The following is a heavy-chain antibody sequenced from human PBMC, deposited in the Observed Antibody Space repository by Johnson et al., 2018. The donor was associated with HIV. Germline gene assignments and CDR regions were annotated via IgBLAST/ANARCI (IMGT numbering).Heavy chain of an antibody. D-gene: IGHD3-22*01. CDR1: GCTFSRSD. J-gene: IGHJ3*02. CDR3: ARDRRYYDSSGYYHDAFDI. V-gene: IGHV3-13*01. Sequence: VQLVESGGGLVQPGGSLRLSCAASGCTFSRSDMHWVRQGRGKGLEWVSGIASACDTSYPGFVKGRFTVPRENAKNSLYFQMNSLRAGDTAVYNCARDRRYYDSSGYYHDAFDIWGQGTMVTVSS. CDR2: IASACDT.